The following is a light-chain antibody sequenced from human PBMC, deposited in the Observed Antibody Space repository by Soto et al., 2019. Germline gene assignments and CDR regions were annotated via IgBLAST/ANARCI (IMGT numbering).Light chain of an antibody. CDR2: GAS. CDR3: QQYGSSPALT. CDR1: QSIANND. J-gene: IGKJ4*01. V-gene: IGKV3-20*01. Sequence: TQSPSIVSASVGERATLSCRASQSIANNDLAWYQQKPGQTPRLLIYGASSRATGISDRFSGSESGTDFTLTISRLEPEDFAVYYCQQYGSSPALTFGGGTKVEIK.